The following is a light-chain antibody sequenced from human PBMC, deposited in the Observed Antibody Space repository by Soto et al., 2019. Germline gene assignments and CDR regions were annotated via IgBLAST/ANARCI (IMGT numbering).Light chain of an antibody. CDR1: QSVSSY. V-gene: IGKV3-11*01. CDR3: QQRSNWPVT. J-gene: IGKJ1*01. CDR2: DAS. Sequence: EIVLTQSPGTLSLSPGERATLSCRASQSVSSYLALYQQKPGQAPRLLIYDASTRATGISARFSGSGSGTDFTRTISSLEPDDFAVYYCQQRSNWPVTFGQGTKVEVK.